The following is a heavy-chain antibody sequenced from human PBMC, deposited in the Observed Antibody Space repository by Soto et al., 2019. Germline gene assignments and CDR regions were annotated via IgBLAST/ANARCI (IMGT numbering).Heavy chain of an antibody. V-gene: IGHV4-30-2*01. CDR2: MYHSGST. D-gene: IGHD2-2*01. J-gene: IGHJ4*02. CDR3: ARVPDY. Sequence: SEALSLTCTVSGGSIGSGDYYWSGIRQPPGKGLEWIGYMYHSGSTYYNPSLKSRVTISIDRSKNQFSLKLSSVTAADTAVYYCARVPDYWGQGILVTVSS. CDR1: GGSIGSGDYY.